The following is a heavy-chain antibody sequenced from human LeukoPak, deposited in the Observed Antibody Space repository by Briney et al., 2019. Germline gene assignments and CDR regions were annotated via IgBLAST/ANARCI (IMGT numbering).Heavy chain of an antibody. CDR2: KSYDGSNK. CDR3: ARSTVHAFDI. CDR1: GFTFSSYA. V-gene: IGHV3-30*04. J-gene: IGHJ3*02. Sequence: GRSLRLSCAASGFTFSSYAMHWVRQAPGKGLEWVAVKSYDGSNKYYADSVKGRFTISRDNSKNTLYLQMNSLRAEDTAVYYCARSTVHAFDIWGQGTMVTVSS. D-gene: IGHD2-2*01.